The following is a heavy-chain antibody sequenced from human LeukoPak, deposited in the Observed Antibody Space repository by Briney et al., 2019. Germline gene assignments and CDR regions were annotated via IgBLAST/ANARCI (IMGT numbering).Heavy chain of an antibody. J-gene: IGHJ4*02. D-gene: IGHD3-22*01. Sequence: GGSLRLSCAGSGFTFSNSWMGWVRQAPGKGLEWVAVISYDGSNKYYADSVKGRFTISRDNSKNTLYLQMNSLRAEDTAVYYCAKVRDYYDYEGYFDYWGQGTLVTVSS. CDR2: ISYDGSNK. V-gene: IGHV3-30*18. CDR3: AKVRDYYDYEGYFDY. CDR1: GFTFSNSW.